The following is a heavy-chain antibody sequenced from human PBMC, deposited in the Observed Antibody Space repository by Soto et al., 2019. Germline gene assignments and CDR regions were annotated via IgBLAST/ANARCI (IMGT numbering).Heavy chain of an antibody. CDR1: GYTFTSYY. Sequence: ASVKVSCKASGYTFTSYYMHWLRQAPEQGLEWMGIINPSGGSTSYAQKFQGRVTMTRDTSTSTVYMELSSLRSKDTAVYYCARDLRQILLWFGDPLGYWGQGTLVTVSS. J-gene: IGHJ4*02. CDR3: ARDLRQILLWFGDPLGY. CDR2: INPSGGST. V-gene: IGHV1-46*01. D-gene: IGHD3-10*01.